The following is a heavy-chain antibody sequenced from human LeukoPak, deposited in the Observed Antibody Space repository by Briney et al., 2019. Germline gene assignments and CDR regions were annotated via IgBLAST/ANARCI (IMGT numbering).Heavy chain of an antibody. CDR3: ASKQWLVSDFDY. Sequence: PGGSLRLSCAASGFTFSTYWMSWVRQAPGKGLEWVAKIKQDGTEKYYVDSVKGRFTISRDNAKTSLYLQMNSLRAEDTAVYYCASKQWLVSDFDYWGQGTLVTVSS. D-gene: IGHD6-19*01. J-gene: IGHJ4*02. V-gene: IGHV3-7*01. CDR1: GFTFSTYW. CDR2: IKQDGTEK.